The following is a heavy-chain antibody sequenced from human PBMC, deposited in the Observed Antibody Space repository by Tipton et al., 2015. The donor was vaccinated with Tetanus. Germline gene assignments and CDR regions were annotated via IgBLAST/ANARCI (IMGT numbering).Heavy chain of an antibody. J-gene: IGHJ4*02. CDR3: ARVIQLWSGN. CDR1: GFTFSSYW. CDR2: IKQDGSEK. Sequence: AVSGFTFSSYWMSWVRQAPGKGLEWVANIKQDGSEKYYVDSVKGRFTISRDNAKNSLYLQMNSLRAEDTAVYYCARVIQLWSGNWGQGTLVTVSS. D-gene: IGHD5-18*01. V-gene: IGHV3-7*01.